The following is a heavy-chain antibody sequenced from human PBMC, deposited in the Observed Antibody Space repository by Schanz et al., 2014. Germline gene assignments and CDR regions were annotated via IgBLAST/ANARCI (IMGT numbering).Heavy chain of an antibody. V-gene: IGHV4-39*07. CDR2: ISYSGST. CDR3: ARDGLGADY. J-gene: IGHJ4*02. CDR1: GGSISSTFYY. Sequence: QLQLQESGPGLVKPSETLSLTCTVSGGSISSTFYYWGWIRQPPGKGLDWIGTISYSGSTYYNPSLKSRVTISIDTSKNQISLRLRSVTEADTAVYYCARDGLGADYWGQGTLVTVSA.